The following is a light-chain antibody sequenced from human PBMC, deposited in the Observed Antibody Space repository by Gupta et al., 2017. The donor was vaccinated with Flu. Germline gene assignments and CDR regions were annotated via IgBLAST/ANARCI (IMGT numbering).Light chain of an antibody. CDR2: NVS. CDR1: QSVPSNY. Sequence: IVLTQSPGTLSLSAGERATLSCRASQSVPSNYLAWYQQKPGQAPRLLIYNVSTRATGVPDRFIGSGSGTDFSLTISKLEPADFAVYYCQQYGTTPGAFGQETKVQIK. J-gene: IGKJ1*01. CDR3: QQYGTTPGA. V-gene: IGKV3-20*01.